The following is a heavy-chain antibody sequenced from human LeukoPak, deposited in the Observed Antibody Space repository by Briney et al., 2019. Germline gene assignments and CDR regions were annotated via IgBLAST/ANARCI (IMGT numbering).Heavy chain of an antibody. D-gene: IGHD4-11*01. CDR3: ARGESNAVTTPFDY. V-gene: IGHV1-8*01. J-gene: IGHJ4*02. CDR1: GYTFTSYD. CDR2: MNPNSGNT. Sequence: GASVKVSCKASGYTFTSYDINWVRQATGQGLEWMGWMNPNSGNTGYARKFQGRVTMTRNTSISTAYMELSSLRSEDTAVYYCARGESNAVTTPFDYWGQGTLVTVSS.